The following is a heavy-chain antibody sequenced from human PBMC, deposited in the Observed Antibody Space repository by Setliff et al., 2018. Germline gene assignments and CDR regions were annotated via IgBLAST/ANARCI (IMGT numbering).Heavy chain of an antibody. D-gene: IGHD2-21*02. Sequence: LRLSWAASGITFKNAWMTWVRQAPGKGLEWVANINQDGSETYYVDSLKGRFSVSRDNGKNPLYLQMNSLRTEDTAVYYCARASKGLYCGSDCFYTFDSWGPGTLVTVSS. J-gene: IGHJ4*02. CDR2: INQDGSET. CDR1: GITFKNAW. CDR3: ARASKGLYCGSDCFYTFDS. V-gene: IGHV3-7*01.